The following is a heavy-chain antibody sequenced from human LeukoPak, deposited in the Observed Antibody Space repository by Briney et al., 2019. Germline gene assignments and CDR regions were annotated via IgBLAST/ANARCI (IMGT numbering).Heavy chain of an antibody. CDR1: GYTFTSYG. J-gene: IGHJ4*02. D-gene: IGHD6-19*01. Sequence: ASVKVSCKASGYTFTSYGISWVRQAPGQGLEGMGWISAYNCNTNYAQKLQGRVTMTTDTSTSTAYMELRSLRSDDTAVYYCARIQTSYSSGWYTPPNFDYWGQGTLVTVSS. CDR3: ARIQTSYSSGWYTPPNFDY. V-gene: IGHV1-18*01. CDR2: ISAYNCNT.